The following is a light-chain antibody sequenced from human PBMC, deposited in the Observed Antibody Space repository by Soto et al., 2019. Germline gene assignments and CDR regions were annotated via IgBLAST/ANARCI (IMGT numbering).Light chain of an antibody. CDR2: GAS. Sequence: EIVMTQSPPTLSVSPGERATLSCRASQSVSKNLAWYQQKPGQTPRLLIYGASTRATGIPARFSGSGSGIEFTLTISSLQSEDFAVYYCQQYNAWPPITFGQGTRLEIK. V-gene: IGKV3-15*01. J-gene: IGKJ5*01. CDR3: QQYNAWPPIT. CDR1: QSVSKN.